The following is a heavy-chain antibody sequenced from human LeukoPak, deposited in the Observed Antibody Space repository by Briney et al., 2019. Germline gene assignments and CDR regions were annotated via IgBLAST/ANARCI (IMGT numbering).Heavy chain of an antibody. J-gene: IGHJ4*02. D-gene: IGHD4-17*01. Sequence: VSVKVSCKASGYTFTGYYLHWVRQAPGQGLEWMGWINPNSGGPYYAQEFQGRVTMTRDTSINTAYMELSSLRSDDTAVYYCARSLGSLYGDYPVDYWGQGTLVTVSS. V-gene: IGHV1-2*02. CDR1: GYTFTGYY. CDR2: INPNSGGP. CDR3: ARSLGSLYGDYPVDY.